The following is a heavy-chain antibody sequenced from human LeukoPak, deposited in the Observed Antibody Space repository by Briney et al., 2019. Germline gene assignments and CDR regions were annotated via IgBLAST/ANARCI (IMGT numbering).Heavy chain of an antibody. CDR1: GVSISSGGYA. V-gene: IGHV4-30-4*07. CDR2: IYYSGSA. J-gene: IGHJ4*02. CDR3: ARVVGPSRFDL. Sequence: SETLSLTCAVSGVSISSGGYAWRWIRQPPGKGLEWIGYIYYSGSAYYNPSLKSRFTLSVETSKNQFSLRLRSVTAADTAVYYCARVVGPSRFDLWGQGTLVTVSS. D-gene: IGHD1-26*01.